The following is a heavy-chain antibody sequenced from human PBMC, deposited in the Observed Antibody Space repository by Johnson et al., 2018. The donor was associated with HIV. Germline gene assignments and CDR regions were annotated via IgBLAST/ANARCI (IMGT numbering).Heavy chain of an antibody. CDR2: IKRKTDGGTS. D-gene: IGHD6-13*01. V-gene: IGHV3-15*01. J-gene: IGHJ3*02. CDR3: NTDPIVAAGHDAVDI. Sequence: VQLVESGGGLVKPGGSLRLSCAASGFTFTNAWMNWVRQAPGKGLECVGRIKRKTDGGTSDYAAPVKGRFTISRDDSKNTLYLQMHSLKTEDTAVYYCNTDPIVAAGHDAVDIGGQGTMVTVSS. CDR1: GFTFTNAW.